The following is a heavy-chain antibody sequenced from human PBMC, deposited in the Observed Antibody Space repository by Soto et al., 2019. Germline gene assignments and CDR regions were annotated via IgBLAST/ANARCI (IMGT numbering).Heavy chain of an antibody. D-gene: IGHD3-10*01. V-gene: IGHV5-51*01. CDR3: ARTSGSYYI. J-gene: IGHJ4*02. CDR2: IYPGDSDT. Sequence: RVRQMPGKGLEWMGIIYPGDSDTRYSPSFQGQVTISADKSISTAYLQWSSLKASDTAMYYCARTSGSYYIWGQGTLVTVSS.